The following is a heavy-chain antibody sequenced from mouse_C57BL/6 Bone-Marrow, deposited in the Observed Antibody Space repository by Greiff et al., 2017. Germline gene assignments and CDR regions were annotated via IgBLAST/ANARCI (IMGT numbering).Heavy chain of an antibody. D-gene: IGHD2-3*01. V-gene: IGHV5-17*01. J-gene: IGHJ1*03. CDR3: ARSYDDYFLWYFDV. CDR1: GFTFSDYG. Sequence: EVQRVESGGGLVKPGGSLKLSCAASGFTFSDYGMHWVRQAPEKGLEWVAYISSGSSTIYYADTVKGRFTISRDNAKNTLFLQMTSLRSEDTAMYYCARSYDDYFLWYFDVWGTGTTVTVSS. CDR2: ISSGSSTI.